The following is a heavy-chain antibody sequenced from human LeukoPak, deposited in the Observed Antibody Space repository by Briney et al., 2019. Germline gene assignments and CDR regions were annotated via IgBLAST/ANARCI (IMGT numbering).Heavy chain of an antibody. V-gene: IGHV5-51*01. Sequence: GESLKISCKGSGYTFNNYWIAWVRQMPGKGLEWLGIIYPGDSDTRYSPSFQGQVTISADKSISTAYLQWSSLKASDTAMYYCARPHYGAADYWGQGTLVTVSS. CDR1: GYTFNNYW. CDR2: IYPGDSDT. D-gene: IGHD4-17*01. CDR3: ARPHYGAADY. J-gene: IGHJ4*02.